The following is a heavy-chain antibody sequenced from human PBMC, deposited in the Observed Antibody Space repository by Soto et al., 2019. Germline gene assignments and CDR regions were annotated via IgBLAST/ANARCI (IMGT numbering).Heavy chain of an antibody. V-gene: IGHV1-69*06. CDR2: IIPIFGTA. D-gene: IGHD3-22*01. Sequence: QVQLVQSGAEVKKPGSSVKVSCKASGGTFSSYAISWVRQAPGQGLEWMGGIIPIFGTANYAQKFQGRVTITADKSTSTAYMELSSLRSEDTAVYYCARGVPSDSWGWLSPIRPYGMDVWGQGTTVTVSS. CDR3: ARGVPSDSWGWLSPIRPYGMDV. CDR1: GGTFSSYA. J-gene: IGHJ6*02.